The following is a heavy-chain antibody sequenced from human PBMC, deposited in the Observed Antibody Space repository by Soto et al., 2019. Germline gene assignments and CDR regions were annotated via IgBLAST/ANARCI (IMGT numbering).Heavy chain of an antibody. CDR3: ARGGYCSSTDCYIDS. CDR2: IYYSGSA. Sequence: QVQLQESGPGLVKPSQTLSLTCTVSGGSISSGGYYWSWIRQHPGKGLECIGYIYYSGSAYYNPSLKSRFIISVDTSKNQFSLKLSSVTAADTAVYLCARGGYCSSTDCYIDSWGQGTLVTVSS. V-gene: IGHV4-31*03. J-gene: IGHJ4*02. CDR1: GGSISSGGYY. D-gene: IGHD2-2*01.